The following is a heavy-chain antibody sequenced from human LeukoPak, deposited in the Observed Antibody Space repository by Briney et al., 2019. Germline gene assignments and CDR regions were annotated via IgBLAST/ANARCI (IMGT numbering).Heavy chain of an antibody. D-gene: IGHD6-13*01. J-gene: IGHJ3*02. CDR2: IYHSGST. CDR3: ATRRRIAAAGTKAFDI. Sequence: SETLSLTCTVSGYSISSGYYWGWIRQPPGKGLEWIGSIYHSGSTYYNPSLKSRVTISVDTSKNQFSLKLSSVTAADTAVYYCATRRRIAAAGTKAFDIWGQGTMVTVSS. V-gene: IGHV4-38-2*02. CDR1: GYSISSGYY.